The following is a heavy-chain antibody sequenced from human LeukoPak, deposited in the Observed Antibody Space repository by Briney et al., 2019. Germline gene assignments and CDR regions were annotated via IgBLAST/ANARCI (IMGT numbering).Heavy chain of an antibody. J-gene: IGHJ4*02. CDR2: IHSGGST. Sequence: PGGSLRLSCAASGFTVSTNYISWVRQAPGKGLEWVSVIHSGGSTYYADSVKGRFTISTDDSKNTLYLQMNSLRAEDTALYYCSRAPNSSTWYMGGGFDYWGQGTLVTVSS. CDR3: SRAPNSSTWYMGGGFDY. CDR1: GFTVSTNY. D-gene: IGHD6-13*01. V-gene: IGHV3-66*01.